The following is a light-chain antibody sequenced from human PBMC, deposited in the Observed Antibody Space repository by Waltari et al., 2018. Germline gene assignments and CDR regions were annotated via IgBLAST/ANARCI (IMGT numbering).Light chain of an antibody. CDR2: GNT. V-gene: IGLV1-40*01. CDR1: SSNIGAGYD. J-gene: IGLJ3*02. Sequence: QSVLTQPPSVSGAPGQKVTISCTGSSSNIGAGYDVHWYLQLPGTAPKLLIYGNTNRPSGVPDLFSGSKSGTSASLAITGRQADDEADYYCQSYDSSLSGWVFGGGTKLTVL. CDR3: QSYDSSLSGWV.